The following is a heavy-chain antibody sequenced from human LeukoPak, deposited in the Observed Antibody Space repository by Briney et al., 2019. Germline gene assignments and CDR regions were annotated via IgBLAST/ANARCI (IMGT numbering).Heavy chain of an antibody. CDR1: GYTFTSYA. CDR2: INTNTGNP. V-gene: IGHV7-4-1*02. J-gene: IGHJ3*02. D-gene: IGHD3-22*01. Sequence: GASVKVSCKASGYTFTSYAMNWVRQAPGQGLEWMGWINTNTGNPTYAQGFTGRFVFSLDTSVSTAYLQISSLKAEDTAVYYCARDHHRRLYDSQARDTFDIWGQGTMVTVS. CDR3: ARDHHRRLYDSQARDTFDI.